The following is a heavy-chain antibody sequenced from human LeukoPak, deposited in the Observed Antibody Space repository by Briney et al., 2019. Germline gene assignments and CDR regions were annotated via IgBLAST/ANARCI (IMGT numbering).Heavy chain of an antibody. Sequence: GGSLTLSCAASGLTFTTYGFTWVRQAPGKGLEWVSAISGSGDNMYYADSVKGRFTISRDNSKNILYLQMDSLRAEDTAMYYCAKDGGYWGQGTLVTVSS. J-gene: IGHJ4*02. V-gene: IGHV3-23*01. CDR3: AKDGGY. CDR1: GLTFTTYG. CDR2: ISGSGDNM. D-gene: IGHD2-15*01.